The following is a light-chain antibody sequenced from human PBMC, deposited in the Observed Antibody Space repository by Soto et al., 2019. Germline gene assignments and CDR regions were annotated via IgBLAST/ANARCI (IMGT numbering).Light chain of an antibody. J-gene: IGKJ1*01. Sequence: DIQMTQSPSAMSAAVGDRVTITCRASQDIGYHLGWFQQKPGKAPKRLIYSASSLDSGVPLRFSATGSGTEFTFTISSLQPEDFATYYCQLHTTYPRPFGQGTKV. V-gene: IGKV1-17*03. CDR3: QLHTTYPRP. CDR2: SAS. CDR1: QDIGYH.